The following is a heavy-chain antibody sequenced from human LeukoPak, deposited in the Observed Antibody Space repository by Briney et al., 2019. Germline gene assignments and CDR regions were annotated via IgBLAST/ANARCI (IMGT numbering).Heavy chain of an antibody. CDR1: GGSFSDYY. CDR3: ARRRSGYYPLYFDY. Sequence: SETLSLTCAVYGGSFSDYYWSWIRQPPGKGLEWIGEINHSGSTNCNPSLNSRVTISVDTSKNQFSLKLSSVTAADTAVYYCARRRSGYYPLYFDYWGQGTLVTVSS. V-gene: IGHV4-34*01. CDR2: INHSGST. J-gene: IGHJ4*02. D-gene: IGHD3-22*01.